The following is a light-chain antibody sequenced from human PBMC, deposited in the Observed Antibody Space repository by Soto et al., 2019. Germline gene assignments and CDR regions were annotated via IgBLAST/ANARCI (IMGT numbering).Light chain of an antibody. CDR3: QQRSSSPLT. Sequence: EIVMTQSPATLCVSPGERATLSCRASQPISNALAWYQQKPGQAPRLLIHDVSDRATGIPARFSGSGSGTDFTLTISSLEPEDFAVYYCQQRSSSPLTFGGGTKVDIK. V-gene: IGKV3-11*01. CDR2: DVS. CDR1: QPISNA. J-gene: IGKJ4*01.